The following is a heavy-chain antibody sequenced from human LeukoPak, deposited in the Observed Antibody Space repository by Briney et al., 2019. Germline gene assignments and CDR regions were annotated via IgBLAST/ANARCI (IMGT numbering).Heavy chain of an antibody. Sequence: GGSLRLSCAASGFTFSSYAMSWVRQAPGKGLEWVSAISGSGGSTYYADSVKGRFTISRDNARNSLYLQMNSLRAEDTAVYYCARDGVVVPAESAFDIWGQGTMVTVSS. J-gene: IGHJ3*02. CDR3: ARDGVVVPAESAFDI. D-gene: IGHD2-2*01. V-gene: IGHV3-23*01. CDR2: ISGSGGST. CDR1: GFTFSSYA.